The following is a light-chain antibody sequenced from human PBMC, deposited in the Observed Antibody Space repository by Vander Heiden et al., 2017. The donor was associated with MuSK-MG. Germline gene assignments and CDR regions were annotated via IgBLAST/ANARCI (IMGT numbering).Light chain of an antibody. J-gene: IGLJ1*01. CDR3: NSRDSSGNHP. V-gene: IGLV3-19*01. CDR2: GEN. CDR1: SLTTYY. Sequence: SSELTQDPAVSVALGQTVRITCQGVSLTTYYPSCYHHKPGQAPLLVIYGENARPSGIPDRFSGSRSGDTAFLTITGAQAEDEADYYCNSRDSSGNHPFGSGPKVSVL.